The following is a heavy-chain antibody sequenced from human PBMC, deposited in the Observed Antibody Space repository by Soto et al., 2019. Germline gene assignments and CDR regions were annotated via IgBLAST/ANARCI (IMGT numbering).Heavy chain of an antibody. V-gene: IGHV4-39*01. CDR3: ARPGVRYCTNGVCYLEWFDP. CDR2: IYYSGST. CDR1: GGSISSSSYY. J-gene: IGHJ5*02. D-gene: IGHD2-8*01. Sequence: QLQLQESGPGLVKPSETLSLTCTVSGGSISSSSYYWGWIRQPPGKGLEWIGSIYYSGSTYYNQSLKSRVTIAVDTSKNQFSLKLSSVTAADTAVYYCARPGVRYCTNGVCYLEWFDPWGQGTLVTVSS.